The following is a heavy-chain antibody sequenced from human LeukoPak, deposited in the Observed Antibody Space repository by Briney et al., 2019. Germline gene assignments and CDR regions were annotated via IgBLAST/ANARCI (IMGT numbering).Heavy chain of an antibody. J-gene: IGHJ6*02. D-gene: IGHD2-15*01. Sequence: ASVKVSCKASGYTFTSYGISWVRQAPGQGLEWMGWISAYNGNTNYAQKLQGRVTMTTDTSTSTAYMELRSLRSDDTAVHYCARHIVVVVAATEYHYYYYGMDVWGQGTTVTVSS. CDR2: ISAYNGNT. CDR3: ARHIVVVVAATEYHYYYYGMDV. CDR1: GYTFTSYG. V-gene: IGHV1-18*01.